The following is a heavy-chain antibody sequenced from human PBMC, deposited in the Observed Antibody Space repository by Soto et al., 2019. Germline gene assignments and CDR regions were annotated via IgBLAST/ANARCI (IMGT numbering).Heavy chain of an antibody. V-gene: IGHV4-30-4*01. Sequence: PSETLSLTCTVSGGSISSNDYYRNWIRQAPGKGPEWIAYILYSGGTYYNPSLKSRVTISVDASKNQFSLKLSSVTAADTAVYYCARYFRNSGVDYPFDLSGEGTMVTVSS. J-gene: IGHJ3*01. CDR3: ARYFRNSGVDYPFDL. CDR1: GGSISSNDYY. D-gene: IGHD1-7*01. CDR2: ILYSGGT.